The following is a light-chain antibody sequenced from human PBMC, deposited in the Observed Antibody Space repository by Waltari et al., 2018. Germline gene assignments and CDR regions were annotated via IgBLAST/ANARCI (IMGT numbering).Light chain of an antibody. CDR3: QQYYDIPRT. V-gene: IGKV4-1*01. J-gene: IGKJ1*01. Sequence: DIVMTQSPDSLAVSLGERATINCKSSQSILYPPNNKNYLGWYQQKPRQPPKLLIYWASTRESGVPDRFSGSGSGKDFTLTISSLQAEDVAVYYCQQYYDIPRTFGQGTKVEVK. CDR2: WAS. CDR1: QSILYPPNNKNY.